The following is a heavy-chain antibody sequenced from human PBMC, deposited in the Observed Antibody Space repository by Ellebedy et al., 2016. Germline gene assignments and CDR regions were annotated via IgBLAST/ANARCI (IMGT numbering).Heavy chain of an antibody. CDR3: ARGVRGVIVRYDN. Sequence: SETLSLTXMVSSGSISNGGYYWSWVRQHPGKGLEWIGHIHYSGGTYYNPSLKSRLNISVDTSKNLFSLKLGSVTAADTAVYFCARGVRGVIVRYDNWGQGILVSVSS. J-gene: IGHJ4*02. CDR1: SGSISNGGYY. V-gene: IGHV4-31*03. D-gene: IGHD3-10*01. CDR2: IHYSGGT.